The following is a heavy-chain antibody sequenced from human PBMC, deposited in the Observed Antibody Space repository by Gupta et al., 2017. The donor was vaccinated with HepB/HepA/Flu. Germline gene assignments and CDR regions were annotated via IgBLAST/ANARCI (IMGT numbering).Heavy chain of an antibody. J-gene: IGHJ4*02. CDR3: AKESGFYKYYLDS. Sequence: EVQLLESGGGWVQPGGSLRLYCAASAFNFGLHDMARVRQAPGKGLAWRSVIGISGGEKNSATSVQGRFIISRDNSKKTVYLEMNRLRAEDTAVYCCAKESGFYKYYLDSWGQGTLVTVSS. CDR2: IGISGGEK. D-gene: IGHD6-25*01. V-gene: IGHV3-23*01. CDR1: AFNFGLHD.